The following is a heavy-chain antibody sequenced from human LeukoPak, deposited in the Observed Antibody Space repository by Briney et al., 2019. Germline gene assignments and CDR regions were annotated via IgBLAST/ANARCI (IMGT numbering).Heavy chain of an antibody. CDR1: GYTFTCYY. J-gene: IGHJ4*02. Sequence: ASVKVSCKASGYTFTCYYMHWVRQAPGQGLEWMGIINPSGGSTSYAQKFQGRVTMTRDTSTSTVYMELSSLRSEDTAVYYCARDYLVRGYSYGYFDYWGQGTLVTVSS. CDR3: ARDYLVRGYSYGYFDY. CDR2: INPSGGST. V-gene: IGHV1-46*01. D-gene: IGHD5-18*01.